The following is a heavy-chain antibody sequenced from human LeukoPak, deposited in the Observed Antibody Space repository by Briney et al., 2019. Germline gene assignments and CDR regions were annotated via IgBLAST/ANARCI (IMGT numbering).Heavy chain of an antibody. CDR1: GGSISSYY. Sequence: SETLSLTCTVSGGSISSYYWSWIRQPPGKGLEWIGYIYSSGSTNYNPSLKSRVTISVDTSKNQFSLKLSSVTAEDTAVYYCARVRGSTSCPDYWGQGTLVTVSS. J-gene: IGHJ4*02. D-gene: IGHD2-2*01. CDR3: ARVRGSTSCPDY. V-gene: IGHV4-59*01. CDR2: IYSSGST.